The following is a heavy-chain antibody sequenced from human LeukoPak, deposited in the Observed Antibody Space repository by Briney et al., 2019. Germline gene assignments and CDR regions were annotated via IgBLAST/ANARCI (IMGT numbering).Heavy chain of an antibody. Sequence: PGGSLRLSCAASGFTFSSYWMSWVRQAPGKGLEWVANIKQDGSEKYYVDSVKGRFTISRDNAKDSLYLQMNSLRAEDTAVYYCARATFWSGYQRDSWYMDVWGKGTPVTVSS. CDR3: ARATFWSGYQRDSWYMDV. D-gene: IGHD3-3*01. V-gene: IGHV3-7*01. J-gene: IGHJ6*03. CDR1: GFTFSSYW. CDR2: IKQDGSEK.